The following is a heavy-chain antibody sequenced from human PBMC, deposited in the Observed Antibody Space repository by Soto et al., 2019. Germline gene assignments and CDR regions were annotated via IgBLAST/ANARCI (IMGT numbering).Heavy chain of an antibody. J-gene: IGHJ6*02. V-gene: IGHV3-30*18. CDR1: GFTFSSYG. Sequence: PGGSLRLSCAASGFTFSSYGMHWVRQAPGKGLEWAAVISYDGSNKFYADSVEGRFTISRDNSKSTLYLQMNSLRAEDTALYYCAKGRSYYYYYGVDVWGQGTTVTVAS. CDR3: AKGRSYYYYYGVDV. CDR2: ISYDGSNK.